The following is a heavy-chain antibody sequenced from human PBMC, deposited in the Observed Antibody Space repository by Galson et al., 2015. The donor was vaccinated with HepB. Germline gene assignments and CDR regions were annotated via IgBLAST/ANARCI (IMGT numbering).Heavy chain of an antibody. J-gene: IGHJ4*02. V-gene: IGHV5-51*03. CDR2: VYPSDSDT. CDR3: ARRHRYCSDGECNFDYFDY. CDR1: GYSFPNYW. Sequence: QSGAEVKKPGESLKISCKGSGYSFPNYWIAWVRQMPGKGLEWMATVYPSDSDTRYSPSFQGQVTISADKSTNTAYLQWSGLRASDTAMYYCARRHRYCSDGECNFDYFDYWGQGTLVTVSS. D-gene: IGHD2-8*01.